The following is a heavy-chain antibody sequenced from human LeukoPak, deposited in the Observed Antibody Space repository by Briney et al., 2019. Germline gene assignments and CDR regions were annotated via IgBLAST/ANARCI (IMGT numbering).Heavy chain of an antibody. CDR2: IRHDENDENNK. D-gene: IGHD3-10*01. J-gene: IGHJ5*02. CDR3: GKDLVRDQWFGEP. CDR1: GFTFSSYE. V-gene: IGHV3-30*02. Sequence: GGSLRLSCAASGFTFSSYEMNWVRQAPGKGLERVGFIRHDENDENNKYYADSVKVRFPMSKDKFKNTLFLQINTRREQDTALYYCGKDLVRDQWFGEPWGEGTLVTVSS.